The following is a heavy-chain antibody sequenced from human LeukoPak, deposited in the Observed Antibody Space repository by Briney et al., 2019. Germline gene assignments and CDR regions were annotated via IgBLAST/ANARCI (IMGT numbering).Heavy chain of an antibody. J-gene: IGHJ6*02. CDR2: ISYDGSNK. D-gene: IGHD2-15*01. Sequence: QPGRSLRLSCAASGFTFSSYGMHWVRQAPGKGLEWVAVISYDGSNKYYADSVKGRFTISRDNSKNTLYLQMNSLRAEDTAVYYCETAPRYCSGGSCYPFYYYYGMDVWGQGTTVTVSS. CDR3: ETAPRYCSGGSCYPFYYYYGMDV. V-gene: IGHV3-30*03. CDR1: GFTFSSYG.